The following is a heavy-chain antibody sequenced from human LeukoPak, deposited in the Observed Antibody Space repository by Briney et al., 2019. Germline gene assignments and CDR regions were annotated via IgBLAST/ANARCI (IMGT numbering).Heavy chain of an antibody. J-gene: IGHJ4*02. Sequence: PGGSLRLSCAASGFTFSSYAMSWVRQAPGKGLEWVSAISGSGGSTYCADSVKGRFTISRDNSKYTLYLQMNSLRAEDTAVYYCAKDPLRQVLRFLEWLLYFDYWGQGTLVTVSS. D-gene: IGHD3-3*01. CDR2: ISGSGGST. CDR3: AKDPLRQVLRFLEWLLYFDY. V-gene: IGHV3-23*01. CDR1: GFTFSSYA.